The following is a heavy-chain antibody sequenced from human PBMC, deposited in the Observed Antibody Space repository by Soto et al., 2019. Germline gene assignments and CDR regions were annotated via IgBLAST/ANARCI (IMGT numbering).Heavy chain of an antibody. CDR1: GFTFSVYT. CDR3: ARDFTPDSRWDIDY. CDR2: IYGNGRST. J-gene: IGHJ4*02. D-gene: IGHD1-26*01. V-gene: IGHV3-23*01. Sequence: EVQLLESGGGLVQPAGSLRLSCAASGFTFSVYTMSWFRQAPGRGLEWVSGIYGNGRSTFYSASVKGRFTITRDNSGNTVYLQMSRLRVEDTAIYYCARDFTPDSRWDIDYWGRGSLVAVSS.